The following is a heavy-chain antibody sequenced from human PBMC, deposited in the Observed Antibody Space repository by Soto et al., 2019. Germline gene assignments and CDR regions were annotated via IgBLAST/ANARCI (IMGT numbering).Heavy chain of an antibody. D-gene: IGHD6-13*01. V-gene: IGHV3-15*01. CDR1: GFTFSNAW. J-gene: IGHJ6*02. Sequence: GGSLRLSCAASGFTFSNAWMSWVRQAPGKGLEWVGRIKSKTDGGTTDYAAPVKGRFTISRDDSKNTLYLQMNSLKTEDTAVYYCTTSEAAAGLCYYYRMDVWGQGTTVTVCS. CDR3: TTSEAAAGLCYYYRMDV. CDR2: IKSKTDGGTT.